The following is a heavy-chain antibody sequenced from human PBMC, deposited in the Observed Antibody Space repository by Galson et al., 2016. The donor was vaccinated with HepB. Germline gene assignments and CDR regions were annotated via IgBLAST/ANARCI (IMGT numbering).Heavy chain of an antibody. V-gene: IGHV3-11*01. CDR3: ARDRIPDRYYGLSV. CDR2: ISGSGTSI. J-gene: IGHJ6*02. CDR1: GFTFSDYY. D-gene: IGHD1-14*01. Sequence: SLRLSCAASGFTFSDYYMSWVRQAPGKGLEWLSIISGSGTSIYYADSGKGRFTVSRDNTTNLVYLQTNSLRAEDTAVYYCARDRIPDRYYGLSVWGHGTTVTVSS.